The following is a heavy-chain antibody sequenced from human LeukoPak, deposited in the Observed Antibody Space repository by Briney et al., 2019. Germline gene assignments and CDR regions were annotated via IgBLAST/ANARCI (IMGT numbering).Heavy chain of an antibody. CDR2: ISSSGSTI. CDR1: GFTFSDYY. J-gene: IGHJ4*02. V-gene: IGHV3-11*04. CDR3: ATGTSSSWYQVYDY. Sequence: SGGSLRLSCAASGFTFSDYYMSWIRQAPGKGLEWVSYISSSGSTIYYADSVKGRFTISRDNAKNSLYLQMNSLRAEDTAVYYCATGTSSSWYQVYDYWGQGTLVTVSS. D-gene: IGHD6-13*01.